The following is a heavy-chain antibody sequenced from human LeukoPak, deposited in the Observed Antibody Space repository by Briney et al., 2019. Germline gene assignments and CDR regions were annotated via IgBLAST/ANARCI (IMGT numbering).Heavy chain of an antibody. D-gene: IGHD3-9*01. CDR1: GLTLSYYW. CDR2: ISYDGSNK. Sequence: GGSLRLSCAASGLTLSYYWMHWVRQAPGKGLEWVAVISYDGSNKYYAASVKGRFTISRDNSKNTLYLQMNSLRAEDTAVYYCAKDLRYFDWLEYYFDCWGQGTLVTVSS. J-gene: IGHJ4*02. CDR3: AKDLRYFDWLEYYFDC. V-gene: IGHV3-30*18.